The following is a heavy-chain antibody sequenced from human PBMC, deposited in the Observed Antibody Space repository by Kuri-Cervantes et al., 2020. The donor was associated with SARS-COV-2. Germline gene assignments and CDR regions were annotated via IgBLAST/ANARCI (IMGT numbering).Heavy chain of an antibody. CDR2: ISGSGGST. CDR3: AKDWGSGSYSDAFDI. J-gene: IGHJ3*02. D-gene: IGHD1-26*01. CDR1: GFTFDDYG. Sequence: GESLKISCAASGFTFDDYGMSWVRQAPGKGLEWVSAISGSGGSTYYADSVKGRFTISRDNSKNTLHLQMNSLRAEDTAVYYCAKDWGSGSYSDAFDIWGQGTMVTVSS. V-gene: IGHV3-23*01.